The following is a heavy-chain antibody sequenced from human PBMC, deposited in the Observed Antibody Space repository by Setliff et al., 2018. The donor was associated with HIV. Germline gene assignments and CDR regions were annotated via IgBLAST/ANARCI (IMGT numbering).Heavy chain of an antibody. CDR2: VNHGGSF. CDR1: GGSFSAYY. Sequence: SSETLSLTCALYGGSFSAYYWSWIRQPPGKGLEWIGEVNHGGSFNYNPSLKTRVTISVDTSKNQFSLKLTSVTATDTAIYYCSREERGWTNRGAFDIWGQGTMVTVSS. D-gene: IGHD6-19*01. CDR3: SREERGWTNRGAFDI. V-gene: IGHV4-34*01. J-gene: IGHJ3*02.